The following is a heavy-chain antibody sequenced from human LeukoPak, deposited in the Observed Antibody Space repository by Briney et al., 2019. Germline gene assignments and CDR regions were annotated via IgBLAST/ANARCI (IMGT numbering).Heavy chain of an antibody. Sequence: GGSLRLSCAASGFSFSSYAMSWVRQAPGKGLECVSEIYSDGSRYYAASVKGRFSISRDNSKNTVYLQMNSLRVEDTAVYYCARDLREHGVFDIWGQGTMVTVSS. CDR2: IYSDGSR. CDR1: GFSFSSYA. V-gene: IGHV3-53*01. D-gene: IGHD1-26*01. CDR3: ARDLREHGVFDI. J-gene: IGHJ3*02.